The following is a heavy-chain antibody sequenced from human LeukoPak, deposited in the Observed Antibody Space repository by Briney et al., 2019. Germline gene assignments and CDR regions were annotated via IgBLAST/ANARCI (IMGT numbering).Heavy chain of an antibody. CDR2: IYYSGST. J-gene: IGHJ4*02. D-gene: IGHD3-16*02. CDR1: GGSISSSSYY. V-gene: IGHV4-61*05. Sequence: SETLSLTCTVSGGSISSSSYYWSWIRQPPGKGLEWIGYIYYSGSTNYNPSLKSRVTISVDTSKNQFSLKLSSVTAADTAVYYCARLGYSRLDYWGQGTLVTVSS. CDR3: ARLGYSRLDY.